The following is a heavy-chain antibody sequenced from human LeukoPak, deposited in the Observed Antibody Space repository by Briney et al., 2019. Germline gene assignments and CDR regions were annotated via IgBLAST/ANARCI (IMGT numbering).Heavy chain of an antibody. V-gene: IGHV4-61*01. CDR1: GGSISSGSYY. CDR2: IYYSGST. Sequence: SQTLSLTCTVSGGSISSGSYYWSWIRQPPGKGLEWIGYIYYSGSTNYNPSLKSRVTISVDTSKNQFSLKLSSVTAADTAVYYCASYPYYGSGIGAFDIWGQGTMVTVSS. J-gene: IGHJ3*02. CDR3: ASYPYYGSGIGAFDI. D-gene: IGHD3-10*01.